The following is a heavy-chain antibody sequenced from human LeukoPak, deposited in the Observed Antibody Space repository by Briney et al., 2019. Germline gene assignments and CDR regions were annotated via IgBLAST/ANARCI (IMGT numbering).Heavy chain of an antibody. CDR1: GYSFTSYW. V-gene: IGHV5-51*01. CDR3: ARHHDSSGDAFQH. J-gene: IGHJ1*01. D-gene: IGHD3-22*01. Sequence: GESLKISCKGSGYSFTSYWIGWVRQMPGKGLEWMGIIYPGDSDTRYSPSFQGQVTISADKSISTAYLQWSSLKASGTAMYYCARHHDSSGDAFQHWGQGTLVTVSS. CDR2: IYPGDSDT.